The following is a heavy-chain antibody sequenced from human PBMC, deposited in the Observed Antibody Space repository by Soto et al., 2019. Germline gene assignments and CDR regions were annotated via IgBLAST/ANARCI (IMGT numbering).Heavy chain of an antibody. CDR1: GFTFGFTFSTYG. V-gene: IGHV3-30*18. CDR2: ISYDGSNE. J-gene: IGHJ6*02. D-gene: IGHD2-2*01. Sequence: PGGSLRLSCAASGFTFGFTFSTYGMHWVRQAPGKGLEWVALISYDGSNEYYADSVKGRFTISRDNSKNTLYLQMNSLRGEDTAVYYCAKEVGGHCSSASCFGYGMDVWGQGTTVTVSS. CDR3: AKEVGGHCSSASCFGYGMDV.